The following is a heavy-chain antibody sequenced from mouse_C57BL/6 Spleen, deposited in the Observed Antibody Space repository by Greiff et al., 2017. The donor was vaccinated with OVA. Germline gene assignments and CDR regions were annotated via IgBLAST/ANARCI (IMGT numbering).Heavy chain of an antibody. V-gene: IGHV1-82*01. D-gene: IGHD4-1*01. J-gene: IGHJ4*01. Sequence: QVQLQQSGPELVKPGASVKISCKASGYAFSSSWMNWVKQRPGKGLEWIGRIYPGDGDTHYTGKFKGKATLTADKSSSTAYMQLSSLTSEDSAVYFCAQLTGTSMDYWGQGTSVTVSS. CDR1: GYAFSSSW. CDR2: IYPGDGDT. CDR3: AQLTGTSMDY.